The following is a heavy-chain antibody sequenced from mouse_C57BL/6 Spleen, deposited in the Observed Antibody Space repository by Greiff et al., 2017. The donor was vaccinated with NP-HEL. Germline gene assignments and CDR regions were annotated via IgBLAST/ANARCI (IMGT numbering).Heavy chain of an antibody. J-gene: IGHJ1*03. CDR3: ARRSNYYGSSYDWYFDV. Sequence: VQLQQSDAELVKPGASVKISCKVSGYTFTDHTIHWMKQRPEQGLEWIGYIYPRDGSTKYNEKFKGKATLTADKSSSTAYMQLNSLTAEDSAVYFCARRSNYYGSSYDWYFDVWGTGTTVTVSS. CDR1: GYTFTDHT. CDR2: IYPRDGST. V-gene: IGHV1-78*01. D-gene: IGHD1-1*01.